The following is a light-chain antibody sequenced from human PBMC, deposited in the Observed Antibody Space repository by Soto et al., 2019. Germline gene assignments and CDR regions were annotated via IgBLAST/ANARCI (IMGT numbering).Light chain of an antibody. CDR3: QKYNSAPRT. CDR2: AES. V-gene: IGKV1-27*01. CDR1: QGISSY. J-gene: IGKJ1*01. Sequence: IQLTHSPSSVSASVGDRGTITWRASQGISSYLGWYQQKPGKVPKILIYAESTLQSGVPSRLSGSGSGTDFNLTISRLQPEDVATYYCQKYNSAPRTCGQGTQVDIK.